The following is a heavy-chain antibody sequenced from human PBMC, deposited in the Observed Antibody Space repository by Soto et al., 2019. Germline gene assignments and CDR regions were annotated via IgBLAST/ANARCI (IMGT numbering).Heavy chain of an antibody. D-gene: IGHD3-3*01. CDR3: TTDISIFGVAPEVYGMDV. V-gene: IGHV3-15*01. Sequence: EVQLVESGGGLVKPGGSLRLSCAASGFTFSNAWMSWVRQAPGKGLEWVGRIKSKTDGGTTDYAAPVKGRFTISRDDSKNTLYLQMNSLKTEETGVYYCTTDISIFGVAPEVYGMDVWGQGTTVTVSS. CDR1: GFTFSNAW. CDR2: IKSKTDGGTT. J-gene: IGHJ6*02.